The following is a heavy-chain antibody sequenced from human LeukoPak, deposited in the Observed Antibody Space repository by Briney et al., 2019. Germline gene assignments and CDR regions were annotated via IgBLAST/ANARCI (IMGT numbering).Heavy chain of an antibody. CDR3: ARGHRNVVVSAAPLGF. CDR2: INPNSGGT. J-gene: IGHJ4*02. D-gene: IGHD2-2*01. V-gene: IGHV1-2*02. CDR1: GYTFTGYY. Sequence: ASVKVSCKASGYTFTGYYMHWVRQAPGQGLEWMGWINPNSGGTNYAQKFQGRVTMTRDTSISTAYMELSRLRSDDTAVYYCARGHRNVVVSAAPLGFWGQGTLVTVSS.